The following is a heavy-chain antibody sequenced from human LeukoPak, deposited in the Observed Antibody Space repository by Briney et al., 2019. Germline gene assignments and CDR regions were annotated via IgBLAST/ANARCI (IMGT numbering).Heavy chain of an antibody. Sequence: PGTSLRLSCTASGFTFSIYGMHWVRQAPGKGLEWVAVISYDGTNKYYADSVKGRFTISRDNPKNTLYLQMNSLRAEDTAIYYCAKHSGYDVYYFDFWGQGTLVTVSS. CDR1: GFTFSIYG. J-gene: IGHJ4*02. CDR3: AKHSGYDVYYFDF. CDR2: ISYDGTNK. D-gene: IGHD5-12*01. V-gene: IGHV3-30*18.